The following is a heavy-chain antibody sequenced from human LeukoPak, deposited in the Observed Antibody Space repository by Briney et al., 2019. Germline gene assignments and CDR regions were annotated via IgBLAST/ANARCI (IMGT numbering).Heavy chain of an antibody. CDR1: GVTFSNYE. CDR2: ISSSGTTI. J-gene: IGHJ4*02. CDR3: AGRFLEWSDV. Sequence: GGSLRLSCAVSGVTFSNYEMNWVRQAPGKGLEWLSYISSSGTTIYYADSVKGRFTISRDNARNSLYLQMNSLRAEDTAVYYCAGRFLEWSDVWGQETLVTVSS. D-gene: IGHD3-3*01. V-gene: IGHV3-48*03.